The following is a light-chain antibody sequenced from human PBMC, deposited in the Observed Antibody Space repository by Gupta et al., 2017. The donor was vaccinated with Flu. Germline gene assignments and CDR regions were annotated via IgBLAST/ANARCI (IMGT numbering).Light chain of an antibody. CDR3: FQYGTSPLYT. CDR1: QKINNNY. Sequence: RVTLSCRANQKINNNYLAWYHQRPGQAPRLVVFGTSRRASGIPDRFSGGGSGTDFSLTISTLEPADFGIYYCFQYGTSPLYTFGHGTRLDIK. CDR2: GTS. J-gene: IGKJ2*01. V-gene: IGKV3-20*01.